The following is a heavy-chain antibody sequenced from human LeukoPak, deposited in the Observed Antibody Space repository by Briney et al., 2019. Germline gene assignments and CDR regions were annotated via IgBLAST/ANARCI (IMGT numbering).Heavy chain of an antibody. CDR1: GVSISSGGYY. V-gene: IGHV4-31*11. D-gene: IGHD4-17*01. J-gene: IGHJ1*01. CDR2: IYYSGST. Sequence: SETLSLTCAVSGVSISSGGYYWTWIRQHPGKGLGWVGYIYYSGSTSYNPSLESRVSISVDTSKNQFSLKLSSVTAADTAVYYCARGTGTSYPFWGQGTLVTVSS. CDR3: ARGTGTSYPF.